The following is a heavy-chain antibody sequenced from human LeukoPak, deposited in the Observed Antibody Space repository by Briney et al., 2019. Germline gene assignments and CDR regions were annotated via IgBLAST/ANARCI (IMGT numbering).Heavy chain of an antibody. Sequence: GGSLRLSCAASGFTFSDYSMNWVRQAPGKGLEDLSYINSDGKTTWYADSVKGRFTASRDNAKNSLYLQMNRLSADDTALYYCARDRLYGDYDSNFDSWGQGTLVTVSS. D-gene: IGHD4-17*01. CDR1: GFTFSDYS. V-gene: IGHV3-48*01. J-gene: IGHJ4*02. CDR3: ARDRLYGDYDSNFDS. CDR2: INSDGKTT.